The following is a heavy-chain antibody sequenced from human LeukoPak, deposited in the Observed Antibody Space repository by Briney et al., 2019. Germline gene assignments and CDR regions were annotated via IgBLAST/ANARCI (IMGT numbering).Heavy chain of an antibody. CDR3: ARAHILPLDP. CDR2: ISSSGSTI. J-gene: IGHJ5*02. Sequence: QAGGSLRLSCAASEFSVGSNYMTWVRQAPGKGLEWVSYISSSGSTIYYADSVKGRFTISRDNAKNSLYLQMNSLRAEDTAVYYCARAHILPLDPWGQGTLVTVSS. CDR1: EFSVGSNY. V-gene: IGHV3-11*04. D-gene: IGHD2-15*01.